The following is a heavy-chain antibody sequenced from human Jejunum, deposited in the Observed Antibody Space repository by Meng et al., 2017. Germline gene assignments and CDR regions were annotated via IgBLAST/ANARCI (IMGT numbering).Heavy chain of an antibody. CDR1: GFIFSSSA. D-gene: IGHD2-2*01. CDR2: ISVRGGTT. CDR3: AKDGLGYLVPAAN. Sequence: GGSLRLSCAASGFIFSSSAMTWVRQAPGKGLEWVSGISVRGGTTYYGDSVKGRFTISRDNSRNTLYLQMTSLRAEDTAVYYCAKDGLGYLVPAANWGQGTLVTGAS. J-gene: IGHJ4*02. V-gene: IGHV3-23*01.